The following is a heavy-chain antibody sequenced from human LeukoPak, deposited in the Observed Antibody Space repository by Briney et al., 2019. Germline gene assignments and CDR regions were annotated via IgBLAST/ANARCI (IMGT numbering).Heavy chain of an antibody. CDR3: ARGDYYDSSGFRW. Sequence: ASVKVSCKASGYTFTDYYMHWVRQAPGPGLEWLGWINPNSGDTYCAQKFQGRVTMTRDTSISTAYMELSRLRSDDTAIYYCARGDYYDSSGFRWWGQGTLVTVSS. V-gene: IGHV1-2*02. D-gene: IGHD3-22*01. CDR1: GYTFTDYY. CDR2: INPNSGDT. J-gene: IGHJ4*02.